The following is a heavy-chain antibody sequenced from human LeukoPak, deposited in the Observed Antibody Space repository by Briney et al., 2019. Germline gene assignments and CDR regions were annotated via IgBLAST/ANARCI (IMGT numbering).Heavy chain of an antibody. CDR3: AREGYYYASGSYPADY. Sequence: SGGSLRLSCAGSGFTFNAYAFNWVRLAPGQGLEWVSHISGSGSVAYYADSVKGRFTVSRDKAENSLYLQMSSLRAEDSAFYYCAREGYYYASGSYPADYWGQGTLVTVSS. D-gene: IGHD3-10*01. CDR1: GFTFNAYA. CDR2: ISGSGSVA. V-gene: IGHV3-48*01. J-gene: IGHJ4*02.